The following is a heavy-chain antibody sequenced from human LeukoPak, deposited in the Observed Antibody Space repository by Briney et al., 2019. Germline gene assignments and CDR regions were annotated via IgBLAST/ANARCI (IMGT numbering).Heavy chain of an antibody. Sequence: ASVKVSCKASGYTFTGYYMHWVRQAPGQGLEWMGWINPNSGGTNYAQKFQGRVTMTRDTSISTAYMELSRLRSDDTAVYYCARDRTGVFPEYFQHWGQGTLVTVPS. V-gene: IGHV1-2*02. D-gene: IGHD3-16*01. J-gene: IGHJ1*01. CDR2: INPNSGGT. CDR1: GYTFTGYY. CDR3: ARDRTGVFPEYFQH.